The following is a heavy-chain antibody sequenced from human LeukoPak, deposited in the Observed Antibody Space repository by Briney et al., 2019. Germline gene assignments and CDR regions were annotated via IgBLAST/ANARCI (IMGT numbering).Heavy chain of an antibody. V-gene: IGHV3-7*01. D-gene: IGHD6-13*01. CDR1: GFTFSSYG. CDR2: IKPDGSEK. Sequence: GGSLRLSCAASGFTFSSYGMHWVRQAPGRGLEWVAVIKPDGSEKYYVDSVMGRFTISRDNAKNSLYLQMNTLRAEDTALYYCARGLYSSSPWGQGTLVTVSS. J-gene: IGHJ5*02. CDR3: ARGLYSSSP.